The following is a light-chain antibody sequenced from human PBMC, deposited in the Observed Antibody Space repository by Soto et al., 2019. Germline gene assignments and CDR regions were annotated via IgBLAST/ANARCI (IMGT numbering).Light chain of an antibody. J-gene: IGKJ4*01. Sequence: GDRVTITCRASQSIDSWLAWYQQKPGKAPKLLMYDASSLESGVSSRFSGSGSGTEFTLTISSLQPEDFATYYCQQTESYPSTFGGGTKVDIK. V-gene: IGKV1-5*01. CDR1: QSIDSW. CDR3: QQTESYPST. CDR2: DAS.